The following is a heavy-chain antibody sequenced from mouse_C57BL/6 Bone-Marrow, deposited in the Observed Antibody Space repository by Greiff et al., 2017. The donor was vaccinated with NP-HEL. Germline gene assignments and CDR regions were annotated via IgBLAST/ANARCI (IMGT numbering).Heavy chain of an antibody. Sequence: EVQLQQSGPELVKPGASVKLSCKASGYTFTGYSMNWVKQSPGQGLEWIGVIHPNYGSTSYNEKFKGKATLTVDKSSSTAYMQLTSLTSEVSAVYDGERGVSYWYFDDWGKGTTVTVSS. J-gene: IGHJ1*03. CDR3: ERGVSYWYFDD. CDR1: GYTFTGYS. CDR2: IHPNYGST. V-gene: IGHV1-39*01.